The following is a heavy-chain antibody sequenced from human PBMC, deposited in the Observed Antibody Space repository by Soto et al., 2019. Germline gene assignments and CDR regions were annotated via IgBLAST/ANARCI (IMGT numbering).Heavy chain of an antibody. CDR3: AFHYDILTGYYIAAFDI. V-gene: IGHV1-69*02. CDR2: IIPILGIA. D-gene: IGHD3-9*01. Sequence: ASVKLSCKASGGTFRSCTSSWVRQAKGQGLEWMGRIIPILGIANYAQKFQGRVTITADKSTSTAYMELSSLRSEDTAVYYCAFHYDILTGYYIAAFDIWGQGTMVTVSS. J-gene: IGHJ3*02. CDR1: GGTFRSCT.